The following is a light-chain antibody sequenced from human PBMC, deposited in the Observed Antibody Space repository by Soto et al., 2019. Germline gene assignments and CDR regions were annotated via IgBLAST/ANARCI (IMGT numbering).Light chain of an antibody. J-gene: IGLJ1*01. CDR1: SSDFGGYNY. Sequence: LTQPPSASGSPGQSVTISCTGTSSDFGGYNYVSWYQQHPGKAPKLMIYEVTKRPSGVPDRFSGSKSGNTASLTVSGLQAEDEADYYCSSYAGSNNRYVFGTGTKVTVL. V-gene: IGLV2-8*01. CDR2: EVT. CDR3: SSYAGSNNRYV.